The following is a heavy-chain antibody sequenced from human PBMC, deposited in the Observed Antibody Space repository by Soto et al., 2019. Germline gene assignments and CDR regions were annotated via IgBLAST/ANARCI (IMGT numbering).Heavy chain of an antibody. Sequence: QIKLVQSGTEVKRSGASVKVSCKTSGYSFTTYGLSWVRQAPGRGLEWVGWNSGYNGNTNNAQKFQGTVILTTDTPTTTGYMEIKSLSSDHAAVYYCVRDIYYYHGSGPPPFEYWAQGTQVTVSS. V-gene: IGHV1-18*01. CDR1: GYSFTTYG. CDR2: NSGYNGNT. J-gene: IGHJ4*02. CDR3: VRDIYYYHGSGPPPFEY. D-gene: IGHD3-22*01.